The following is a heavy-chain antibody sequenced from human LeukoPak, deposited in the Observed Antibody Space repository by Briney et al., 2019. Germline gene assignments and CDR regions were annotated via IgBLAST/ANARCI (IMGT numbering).Heavy chain of an antibody. J-gene: IGHJ3*02. V-gene: IGHV4-59*01. CDR2: IYYSGST. CDR3: AREGDTDAFDI. CDR1: GGSISSYC. D-gene: IGHD3-16*01. Sequence: SETLSLTCTVSGGSISSYCWSWIRQPPGKGLEWIGYIYYSGSTNYNPSLKSRVTISVDTSKNQFSLKLSSVTAADTAVYYCAREGDTDAFDIWGQGTMVSVSS.